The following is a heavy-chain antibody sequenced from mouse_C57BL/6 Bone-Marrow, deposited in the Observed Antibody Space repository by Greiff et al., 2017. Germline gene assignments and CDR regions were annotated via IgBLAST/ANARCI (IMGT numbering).Heavy chain of an antibody. Sequence: VQLQQSGAELVRPGASVTLSCKASGYTFTDYSINWVQQTPGQGLEWISRIYPGSGNTYYNENFKGQATLTAAKSSSTAYMQLSRLTSETSAVYLCAREKLRRWYFDVWGTGTTVTVSS. CDR2: IYPGSGNT. CDR3: AREKLRRWYFDV. J-gene: IGHJ1*03. V-gene: IGHV1-76*01. D-gene: IGHD4-1*01. CDR1: GYTFTDYS.